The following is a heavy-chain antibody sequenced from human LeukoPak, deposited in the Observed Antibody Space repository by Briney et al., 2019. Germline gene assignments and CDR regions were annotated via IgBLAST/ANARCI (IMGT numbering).Heavy chain of an antibody. Sequence: GGSLRLSCAASGFTFSDYYMSWIRQAPGKGLEWVSYISSSSSYTNYADSVKGRFTISRDNAKNSLYLQVNSLRAEDTAVYYCARAGYCSGGSCLQPFDYWGQGTLVTVSS. J-gene: IGHJ4*02. V-gene: IGHV3-11*06. D-gene: IGHD2-15*01. CDR1: GFTFSDYY. CDR3: ARAGYCSGGSCLQPFDY. CDR2: ISSSSSYT.